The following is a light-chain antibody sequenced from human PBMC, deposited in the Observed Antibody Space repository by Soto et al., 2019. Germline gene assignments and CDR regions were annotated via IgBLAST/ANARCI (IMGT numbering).Light chain of an antibody. Sequence: EIVMTQSPATLSVSPGERATLSCRASQSVSSNLAWYQQKPGQAPRLLIYGASTRATGIPARFSGSGSGTEFTVNISSLQYEDFAVYYCQQYNNWPLTFGGGTKVEIK. J-gene: IGKJ4*01. CDR1: QSVSSN. CDR3: QQYNNWPLT. CDR2: GAS. V-gene: IGKV3-15*01.